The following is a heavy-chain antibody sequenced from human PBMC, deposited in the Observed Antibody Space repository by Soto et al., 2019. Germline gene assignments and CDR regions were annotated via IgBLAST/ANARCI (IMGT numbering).Heavy chain of an antibody. D-gene: IGHD3-10*01. CDR2: ISYDGSNK. CDR1: GFTFSSYG. J-gene: IGHJ4*02. V-gene: IGHV3-30*03. Sequence: SLRLSCAASGFTFSSYGMHRVRQAPGKGLEWVAVISYDGSNKYYADSVKGRFTISRDNSKNTLYLQMNSLRAEDTAVYYCATNTYYYGSGSYLDYWGQGTLVTVSS. CDR3: ATNTYYYGSGSYLDY.